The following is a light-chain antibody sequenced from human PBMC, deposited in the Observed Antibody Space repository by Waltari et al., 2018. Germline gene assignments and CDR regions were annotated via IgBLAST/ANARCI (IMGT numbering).Light chain of an antibody. J-gene: IGKJ1*01. Sequence: SLFYSSVNKRYLSGYQQKPGQPPKLLIYWASTRESGVPDRFSGSGSGTDFTLTISSLQAEDVAVYYCQQYFTTPWTFGQGTKVEIK. CDR2: WAS. CDR1: SLFYSSVNKRY. V-gene: IGKV4-1*01. CDR3: QQYFTTPWT.